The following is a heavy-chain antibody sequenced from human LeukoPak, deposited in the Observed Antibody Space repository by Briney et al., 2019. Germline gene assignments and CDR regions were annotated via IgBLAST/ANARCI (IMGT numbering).Heavy chain of an antibody. Sequence: ASVKVSFEASGYTFTSYGISWVRHAPGQGLEWMAWISAYNGNTNYAQKLQGRVTMTTDTSTSTAYMELRSLRSDDTAVYYCARDPRDSGGSCYDYWGQGTLVTVSS. CDR2: ISAYNGNT. CDR1: GYTFTSYG. CDR3: ARDPRDSGGSCYDY. D-gene: IGHD2-15*01. V-gene: IGHV1-18*01. J-gene: IGHJ4*02.